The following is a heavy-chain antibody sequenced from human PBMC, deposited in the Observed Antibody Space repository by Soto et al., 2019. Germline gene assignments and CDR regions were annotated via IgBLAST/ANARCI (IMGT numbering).Heavy chain of an antibody. V-gene: IGHV3-74*01. D-gene: IGHD6-13*01. CDR1: GCTFSSLW. Sequence: PGGSLRLSWAASGCTFSSLWMHWIRQAPGKGLVWVSRINTDGSDTSYADPVKGRFTVSRDNSKNTLYLQMNSLRAEDTAVYYCAKVPSAIAAAGPNWFDPWGQGTLVTVSS. J-gene: IGHJ5*02. CDR2: INTDGSDT. CDR3: AKVPSAIAAAGPNWFDP.